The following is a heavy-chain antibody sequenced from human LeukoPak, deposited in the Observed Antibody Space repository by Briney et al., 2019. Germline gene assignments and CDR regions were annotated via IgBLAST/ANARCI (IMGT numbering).Heavy chain of an antibody. CDR2: INHSGST. V-gene: IGHV4-34*01. J-gene: IGHJ3*02. CDR1: GGSFSGYY. CDR3: ARARAYYYGSGSRAFDI. Sequence: SETLSLTCAVYGGSFSGYYWSCLRQPPGKGLEWIGEINHSGSTNYNPSLKSRVTISVDTPKNQFSLKLTSVTAADTSVYYCARARAYYYGSGSRAFDIWGQGTLVTVSS. D-gene: IGHD3-10*01.